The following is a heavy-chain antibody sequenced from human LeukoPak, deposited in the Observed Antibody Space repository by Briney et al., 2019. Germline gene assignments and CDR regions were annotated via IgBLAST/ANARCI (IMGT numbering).Heavy chain of an antibody. D-gene: IGHD7-27*01. CDR2: INPNSGGT. CDR1: GYTFTVYY. V-gene: IGHV1-2*07. J-gene: IGHJ3*02. CDR3: ARDGNWGSLRGVFDI. Sequence: ASVAVSCKASGYTFTVYYMHWVRQAPGQGLEWMGWINPNSGGTNYAHNFQGRVTMTRDTSISTAYMNLSRLRSDDTAVYYCARDGNWGSLRGVFDIWGQGTMVTVSS.